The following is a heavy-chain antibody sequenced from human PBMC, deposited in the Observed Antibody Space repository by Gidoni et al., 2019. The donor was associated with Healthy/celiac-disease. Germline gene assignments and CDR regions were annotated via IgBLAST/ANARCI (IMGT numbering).Heavy chain of an antibody. CDR1: GFPFVDYA. V-gene: IGHV3-49*03. CDR2: IRSKAYGGTT. D-gene: IGHD3-22*01. J-gene: IGHJ4*02. CDR3: TRGEYYDSSGYYFDY. Sequence: EVQLVESGGGLVQPVRSLRLSCTASGFPFVDYAMSWFRQAPGKGLEWVGFIRSKAYGGTTEYAASVKGRFTIARDDSKSIAYLQMNSLKTEDTAVYYCTRGEYYDSSGYYFDYWGQGTLVTVSS.